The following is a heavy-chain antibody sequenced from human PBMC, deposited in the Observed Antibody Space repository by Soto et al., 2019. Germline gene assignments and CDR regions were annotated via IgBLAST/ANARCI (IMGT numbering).Heavy chain of an antibody. CDR1: GFTFSSFW. CDR3: ARRDFYCRGRNCYSGDYAMDV. J-gene: IGHJ6*02. V-gene: IGHV3-74*01. CDR2: ASPDGTST. Sequence: EVQLVESGGGLVQPGGSLRLSCAASGFTFSSFWMHWVRQAPGKGLEWVSRASPDGTSTSYADSVKGRFTISRDNAKNTLFMQMNSLRAEDTAVYYCARRDFYCRGRNCYSGDYAMDVWGQGTTVTVSS. D-gene: IGHD2-15*01.